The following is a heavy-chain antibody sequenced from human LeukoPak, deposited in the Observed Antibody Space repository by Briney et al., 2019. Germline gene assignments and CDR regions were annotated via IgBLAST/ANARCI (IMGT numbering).Heavy chain of an antibody. J-gene: IGHJ2*01. CDR1: TGSISSSDYY. D-gene: IGHD5-12*01. CDR3: AGSRWETAGTAGGYYWYFDV. CDR2: ISTSGIT. Sequence: SETLSLTCSVSTGSISSSDYYWSWIRQTAGKGLEWIGRISTSGITNYNPSLKSRVTISVDTSKGQFSLNLTSVTAADTAVYFCAGSRWETAGTAGGYYWYFDVWAEAPSSVSRQ. V-gene: IGHV4-61*02.